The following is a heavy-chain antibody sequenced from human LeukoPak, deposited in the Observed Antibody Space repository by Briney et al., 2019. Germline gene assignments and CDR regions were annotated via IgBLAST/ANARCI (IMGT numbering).Heavy chain of an antibody. CDR3: ARDLNYVNLGYDILADVGYYFDY. D-gene: IGHD3-9*01. J-gene: IGHJ4*02. CDR1: GYTFTMYG. Sequence: ASVKVSCKASGYTFTMYGISWVRQAPGQGLQWLGWISPHNGNTKYAQDLQGRVSMTTDTSTSTAYLELRSLRSDDTAIYYCARDLNYVNLGYDILADVGYYFDYWGQGSLVTVSS. CDR2: ISPHNGNT. V-gene: IGHV1-18*01.